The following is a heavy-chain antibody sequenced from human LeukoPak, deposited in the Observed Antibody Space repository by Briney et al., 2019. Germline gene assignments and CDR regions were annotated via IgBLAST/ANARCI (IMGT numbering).Heavy chain of an antibody. CDR1: GFTFNNYA. V-gene: IGHV3-23*01. J-gene: IGHJ4*02. CDR2: ISGSGEST. Sequence: EPGGSLRLSCAASGFTFNNYALTWVRQAPGQGLEWVSGISGSGESTVYADSVKGRFTISRDNSKNTLYLQMNSLRAEDTAIYYCAKQFDTTAYSTFGHWGQGTLVTVSS. CDR3: AKQFDTTAYSTFGH. D-gene: IGHD3/OR15-3a*01.